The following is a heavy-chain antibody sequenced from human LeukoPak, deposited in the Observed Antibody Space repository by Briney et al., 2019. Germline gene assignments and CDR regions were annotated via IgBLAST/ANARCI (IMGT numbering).Heavy chain of an antibody. CDR3: ARATDYYDSSGRTDAFDI. V-gene: IGHV4-31*02. CDR2: IYYSGST. Sequence: SETLSLTCTVSGGSISSGGYYWSWIRQHPGKGLEWIGCIYYSGSTYYNPSLKSRVTISVDTSKNQFSLKLSSVTAADTAVYYCARATDYYDSSGRTDAFDIWGQGTMVTVSS. CDR1: GGSISSGGYY. D-gene: IGHD3-22*01. J-gene: IGHJ3*02.